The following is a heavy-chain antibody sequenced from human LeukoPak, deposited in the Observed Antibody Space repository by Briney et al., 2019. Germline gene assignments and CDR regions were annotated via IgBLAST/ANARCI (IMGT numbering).Heavy chain of an antibody. D-gene: IGHD6-19*01. CDR3: ARSSYPYYFDY. Sequence: GGSLRLSCGASGVSFSSYWMHWVRQAPGKGLMWVSRVNNDGSSTTDADSVEGRFTISRDNARNTLYLQMNSLRAEDTAVYYCARSSYPYYFDYWGQGTLVTVSS. CDR2: VNNDGSST. V-gene: IGHV3-74*01. J-gene: IGHJ4*02. CDR1: GVSFSSYW.